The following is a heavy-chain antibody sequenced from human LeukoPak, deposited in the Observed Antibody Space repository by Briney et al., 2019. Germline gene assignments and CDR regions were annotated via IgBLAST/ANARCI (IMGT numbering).Heavy chain of an antibody. CDR1: GASVSDTSFY. CDR3: ARLRKGRYFDYIFDF. J-gene: IGHJ4*02. V-gene: IGHV4-39*01. Sequence: SETLSLTCAVSGASVSDTSFYWGWIRQPPGKGLQWIGNIYYSGGTYYNPSLNSRLTMSVDTSRNQFSLTMTSMAAADTAVYYCARLRKGRYFDYIFDFWGQGTLVTVSS. CDR2: IYYSGGT. D-gene: IGHD3-9*01.